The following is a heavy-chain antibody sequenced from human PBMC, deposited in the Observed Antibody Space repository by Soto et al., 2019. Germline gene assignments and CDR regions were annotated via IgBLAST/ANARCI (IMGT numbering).Heavy chain of an antibody. J-gene: IGHJ6*02. CDR3: ARHSLGYCSSTSCLYYYYGMDV. Sequence: GESLKISCKGSGYSFTIYWIGWVRQMPGRGLEWMGIIYPGDSDTRYSPSFQGQVTISADKSISTAYLQWSSLKASDTAMYYCARHSLGYCSSTSCLYYYYGMDVWGQGTTVTVSS. CDR2: IYPGDSDT. V-gene: IGHV5-51*01. CDR1: GYSFTIYW. D-gene: IGHD2-2*01.